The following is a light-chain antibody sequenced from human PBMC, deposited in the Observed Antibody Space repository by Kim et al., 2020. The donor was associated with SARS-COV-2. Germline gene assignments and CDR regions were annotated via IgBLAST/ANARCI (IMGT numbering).Light chain of an antibody. CDR1: RLRPSL. V-gene: IGLV3-19*01. CDR3: NSWDSSGDRVV. J-gene: IGLJ2*01. Sequence: ALGQTVRITCQTHRLRPSLASWFQQRPGPAPKLVIYDKNHRPSGIADRFSGSSSGNTASLTITGAQAEDEAVYYCNSWDSSGDRVVFGGGTQLTVL. CDR2: DKN.